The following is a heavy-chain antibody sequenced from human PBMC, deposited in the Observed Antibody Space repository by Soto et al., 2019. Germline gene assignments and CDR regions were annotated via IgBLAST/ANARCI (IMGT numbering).Heavy chain of an antibody. V-gene: IGHV1-2*02. CDR3: ARDLMSLRFLEWLSPGGMDV. D-gene: IGHD3-3*01. Sequence: ASVKVSCKASGYTFTGYYMHWVRQAPGQGLEWMGWINPNSGGTNYAQKFQGRVTMTRDTSISTAYMELSRLRSDDTAVYYCARDLMSLRFLEWLSPGGMDVWGQGTTVTVYS. J-gene: IGHJ6*02. CDR1: GYTFTGYY. CDR2: INPNSGGT.